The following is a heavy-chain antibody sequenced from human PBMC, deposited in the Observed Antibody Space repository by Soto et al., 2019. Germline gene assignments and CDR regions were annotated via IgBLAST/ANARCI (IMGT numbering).Heavy chain of an antibody. J-gene: IGHJ6*02. D-gene: IGHD6-13*01. CDR1: GASISRFY. CDR2: LYNTGST. Sequence: PSEILSLTCTVSGASISRFYWSWIRQSPGKGLEWIGYLYNTGSTIYNPSLKSRVTISVDTSKNQFSLKMNSVTAADTAVYYCAKDGAAGSVLDVWGQGATVTVSS. V-gene: IGHV4-59*01. CDR3: AKDGAAGSVLDV.